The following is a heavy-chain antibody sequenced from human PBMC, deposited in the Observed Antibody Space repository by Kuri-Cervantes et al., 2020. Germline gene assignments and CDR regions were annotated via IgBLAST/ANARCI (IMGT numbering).Heavy chain of an antibody. D-gene: IGHD6-19*01. V-gene: IGHV3-30*02. CDR2: IWYDGSNK. CDR3: AKDMADSSGWYFDY. CDR1: GFTFSSYG. Sequence: GGSLRLSCAASGFTFSSYGTHWVRQAPGKGLEWVAVIWYDGSNKYYADSVKGRFTISRDNSKNTLYLQENSLRPEDTAVYYCAKDMADSSGWYFDYWGQGTLVTVSS. J-gene: IGHJ4*02.